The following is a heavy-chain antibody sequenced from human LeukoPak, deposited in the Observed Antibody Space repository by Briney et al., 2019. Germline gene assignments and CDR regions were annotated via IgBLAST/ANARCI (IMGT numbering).Heavy chain of an antibody. CDR3: AKDISHRKKTGLGY. J-gene: IGHJ4*02. Sequence: GGSLRLSCAASGFTFSSYAMSWVRQAPGKGLEWVSAISGSGGSTYYADSVRGRFTISRDNSKNTLYLQMNSLRAEDTAVYYCAKDISHRKKTGLGYWGQGTLVTVSS. CDR2: ISGSGGST. V-gene: IGHV3-23*01. D-gene: IGHD3-16*01. CDR1: GFTFSSYA.